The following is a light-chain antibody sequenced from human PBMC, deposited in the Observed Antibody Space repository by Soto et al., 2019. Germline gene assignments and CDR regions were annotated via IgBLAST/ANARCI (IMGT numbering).Light chain of an antibody. Sequence: EIVMTQSPATLSVSPGERATLSCRASHSVSSRLAWYQQKPGQAPRLLIYGASTRAIGLPARFSGSGSGTEFTLTISSLKSEDFAVYYCQHYTNWPLTFGGGTKVEIK. CDR3: QHYTNWPLT. V-gene: IGKV3-15*01. CDR2: GAS. J-gene: IGKJ4*01. CDR1: HSVSSR.